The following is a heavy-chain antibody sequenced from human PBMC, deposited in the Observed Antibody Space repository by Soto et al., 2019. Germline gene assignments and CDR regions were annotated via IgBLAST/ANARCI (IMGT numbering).Heavy chain of an antibody. J-gene: IGHJ6*03. D-gene: IGHD3-10*01. CDR3: ARALMVRGVPDYYYYMDV. V-gene: IGHV1-2*04. Sequence: GASVKVSCKASGGTFSSYAISWVRQAPGQGLEWMGWINPNSGGTNYAQKFQGWVTMTRDTSISTAYMELSRLRSDDTAVYYCARALMVRGVPDYYYYMDVWGKGTTVTVSS. CDR1: GGTFSSYA. CDR2: INPNSGGT.